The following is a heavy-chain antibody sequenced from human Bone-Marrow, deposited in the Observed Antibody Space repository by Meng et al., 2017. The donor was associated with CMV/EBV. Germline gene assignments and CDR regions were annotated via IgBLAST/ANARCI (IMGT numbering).Heavy chain of an antibody. CDR2: ISSSGRYI. CDR1: GFTFSSYT. J-gene: IGHJ4*02. Sequence: GGSLRLSCAASGFTFSSYTLNWVRQAPGKGLEWVSSISSSGRYIFYADSVKGRFTISQDNARNSLYLQMTSLRAEDTAVYYCARDPASIAARPDYFDDWGQGTLVTVSS. D-gene: IGHD6-6*01. CDR3: ARDPASIAARPDYFDD. V-gene: IGHV3-21*01.